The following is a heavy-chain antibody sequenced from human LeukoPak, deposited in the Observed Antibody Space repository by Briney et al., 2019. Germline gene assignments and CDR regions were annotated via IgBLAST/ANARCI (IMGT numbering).Heavy chain of an antibody. CDR3: ARYSSSSGGDYFDY. CDR1: GYTFTGYY. Sequence: GASVKVSCKASGYTFTGYYMHWVRQAPGQGLEWMGRIIPILGIANYAQKFQGRVTITADKSTSTAYMELSSLRSEDTAVYYCARYSSSSGGDYFDYWGQGTLVTVSS. D-gene: IGHD6-6*01. CDR2: IIPILGIA. V-gene: IGHV1-69*02. J-gene: IGHJ4*02.